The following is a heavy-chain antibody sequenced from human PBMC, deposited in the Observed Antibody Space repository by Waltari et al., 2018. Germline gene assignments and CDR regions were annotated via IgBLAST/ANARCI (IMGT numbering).Heavy chain of an antibody. CDR1: GLSFSNYW. J-gene: IGHJ4*02. CDR3: TRGGRDSSWYWRD. V-gene: IGHV3-7*01. D-gene: IGHD6-13*01. CDR2: IKQEGSEK. Sequence: GLSFSNYWMTWVRQASGKGPEWVANIKQEGSEKYYMASVKGRFTISRDNAKNSLYLQMNNLRVEDTAVYYCTRGGRDSSWYWRDWGQGTLVTVSS.